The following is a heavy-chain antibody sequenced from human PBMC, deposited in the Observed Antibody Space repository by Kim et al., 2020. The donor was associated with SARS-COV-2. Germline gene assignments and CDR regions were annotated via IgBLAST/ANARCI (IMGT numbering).Heavy chain of an antibody. CDR1: GYTFTSYY. J-gene: IGHJ6*02. V-gene: IGHV1-46*01. D-gene: IGHD5-12*01. CDR2: INPSGGST. Sequence: ASVKVSCKASGYTFTSYYMHWVRQAPGQGLEWMGIINPSGGSTSYAQKFQGRVTMTRDTSTSTVYMELSSLRSEDTAVYYCARDPARENRVATMGTGGMDVWGQGTTVTVSS. CDR3: ARDPARENRVATMGTGGMDV.